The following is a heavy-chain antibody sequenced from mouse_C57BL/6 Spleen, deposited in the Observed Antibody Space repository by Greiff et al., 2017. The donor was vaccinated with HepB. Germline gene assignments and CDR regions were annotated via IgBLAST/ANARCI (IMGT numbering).Heavy chain of an antibody. CDR3: ERQGTITTGVRKAMDY. CDR1: GFTFSSYG. V-gene: IGHV5-6*01. Sequence: EVKLQESGGDLVKPGGSLKLSCAASGFTFSSYGMSWVRQTPDKRLEWVATISSGGSYTYYPDSVKGRFTISRDNAKNTLYLQLSSLKSEDTAMYYCERQGTITTGVRKAMDYWGQGTSVTVSS. CDR2: ISSGGSYT. D-gene: IGHD1-1*01. J-gene: IGHJ4*01.